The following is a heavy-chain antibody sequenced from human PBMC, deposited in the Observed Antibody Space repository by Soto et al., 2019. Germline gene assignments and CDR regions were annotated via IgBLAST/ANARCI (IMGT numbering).Heavy chain of an antibody. J-gene: IGHJ6*02. CDR2: IRSKAYGGTT. Sequence: GESLKISCTASGFTFGDYAMSWFRQAPGKGLEWVGFIRSKAYGGTTEYAASVKGRFTISRDDSKSIAHLQMNSLKTEDTAVYYCTRHSSSWAYYYYYGMDVWGQGTTVTVSS. D-gene: IGHD6-13*01. V-gene: IGHV3-49*03. CDR1: GFTFGDYA. CDR3: TRHSSSWAYYYYYGMDV.